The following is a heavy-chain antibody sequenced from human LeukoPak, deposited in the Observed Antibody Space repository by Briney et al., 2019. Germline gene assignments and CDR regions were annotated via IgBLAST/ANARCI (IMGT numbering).Heavy chain of an antibody. D-gene: IGHD6-13*01. J-gene: IGHJ4*02. V-gene: IGHV3-74*01. CDR1: GFTFSSYW. Sequence: GGSLRLSCAASGFTFSSYWMHWVRQAPGKGLVGVSRINSDGSSTSYADSVKGRFTISRDNAKNTMYLQMNSLRAGDTAVYYCARATYSSSRLEYWGQGTLVTVSS. CDR3: ARATYSSSRLEY. CDR2: INSDGSST.